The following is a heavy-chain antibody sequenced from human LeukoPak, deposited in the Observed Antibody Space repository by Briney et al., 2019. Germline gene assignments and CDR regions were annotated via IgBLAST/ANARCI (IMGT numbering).Heavy chain of an antibody. CDR2: ISGSGGST. J-gene: IGHJ4*02. CDR1: GFTFSSYA. D-gene: IGHD3-22*01. CDR3: AKCTYYYASSGYDY. V-gene: IGHV3-23*01. Sequence: GGSLRLSCAASGFTFSSYAMSWVRQAPGKGLEWVSAISGSGGSTYYADSVKGRFTISRDNSKNTPYLQMNSLRAEDTAVYYCAKCTYYYASSGYDYWGQGTLVTVSS.